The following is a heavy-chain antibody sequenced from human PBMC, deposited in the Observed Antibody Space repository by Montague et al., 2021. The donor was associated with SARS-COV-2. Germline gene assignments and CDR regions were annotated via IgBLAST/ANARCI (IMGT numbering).Heavy chain of an antibody. CDR1: SGSISSYY. D-gene: IGHD6-13*01. Sequence: SETLSLTCTVSSGSISSYYWSWIRQPPGKGLEWIGYIYYSGSTNYNPSLKSRVTISVDTSKNQFSLKLSSVTAADTAVYYCARGAAYSSSWYRAFDIWGQGTMVTVSS. CDR2: IYYSGST. V-gene: IGHV4-59*01. CDR3: ARGAAYSSSWYRAFDI. J-gene: IGHJ3*02.